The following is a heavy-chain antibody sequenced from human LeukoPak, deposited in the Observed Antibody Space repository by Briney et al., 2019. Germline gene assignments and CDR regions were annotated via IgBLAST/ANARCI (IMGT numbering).Heavy chain of an antibody. Sequence: ASVKVSCKVSGYTLTELSMHWMRQAPGKGLEWMGGFDPEDGETIYAQKFQGRVTMTEDTSTDTAYMELSSLRSEDTAVYYCATGPYSGSYSGYYFDYWGQGTLVTVSS. CDR2: FDPEDGET. CDR3: ATGPYSGSYSGYYFDY. CDR1: GYTLTELS. D-gene: IGHD1-26*01. J-gene: IGHJ4*02. V-gene: IGHV1-24*01.